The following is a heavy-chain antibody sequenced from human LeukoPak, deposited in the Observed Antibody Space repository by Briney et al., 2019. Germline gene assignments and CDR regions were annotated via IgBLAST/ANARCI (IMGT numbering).Heavy chain of an antibody. CDR3: ARGARITIFGVVIEYYFDY. Sequence: GGSLRLSCAASGFTFSSYWMHWVRQAPGKGLVWVSRMNSDGSSTSYADSVKGRFTISRDNAKNTLYLQMNSLRAEDTAVYYCARGARITIFGVVIEYYFDYWGQGTLVTVS. CDR2: MNSDGSST. V-gene: IGHV3-74*01. CDR1: GFTFSSYW. J-gene: IGHJ4*02. D-gene: IGHD3-3*01.